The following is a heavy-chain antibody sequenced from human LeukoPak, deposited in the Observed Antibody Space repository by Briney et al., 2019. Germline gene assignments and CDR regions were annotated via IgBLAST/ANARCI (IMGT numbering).Heavy chain of an antibody. J-gene: IGHJ3*02. CDR2: IYYSGST. CDR3: ARVVVVPAAIQGAAFDI. V-gene: IGHV4-59*01. CDR1: GGSISSYY. D-gene: IGHD2-2*01. Sequence: SETLSLTCTVSGGSISSYYWRWIRQPPGKGLEWIGYIYYSGSTNYNPSLKSRVTISVDTSKNQFSLKLSSVTAADTAVYYCARVVVVPAAIQGAAFDIWGQGTMVTVPS.